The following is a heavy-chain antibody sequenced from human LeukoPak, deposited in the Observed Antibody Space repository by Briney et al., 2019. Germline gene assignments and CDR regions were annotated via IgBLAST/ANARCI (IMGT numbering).Heavy chain of an antibody. Sequence: GGSLRLSCAASGFTFSSYAMHWVRQAPGKGLEWVAVISYDGSNKYYADSVKGRFTISRDNSKNTLYLQMNSLRAEDTAVYYCARDKSRLVVDTLDYWGQGTLVTVSS. V-gene: IGHV3-30*04. J-gene: IGHJ4*02. D-gene: IGHD6-19*01. CDR3: ARDKSRLVVDTLDY. CDR1: GFTFSSYA. CDR2: ISYDGSNK.